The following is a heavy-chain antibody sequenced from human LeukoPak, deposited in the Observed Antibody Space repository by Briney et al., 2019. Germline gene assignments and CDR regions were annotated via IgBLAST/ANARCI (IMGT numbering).Heavy chain of an antibody. Sequence: GESLKISCKGSGYSFTSYWIGRVRQMPGKGLEWMGIIYPGDSDTRYSPSFQGQVTISADKSISTAYLQWSSLKASDTAMYYCARLYYDFWSGRKGRLGFDYWGQGTLVTVSS. D-gene: IGHD3-3*01. CDR3: ARLYYDFWSGRKGRLGFDY. CDR2: IYPGDSDT. CDR1: GYSFTSYW. V-gene: IGHV5-51*01. J-gene: IGHJ4*02.